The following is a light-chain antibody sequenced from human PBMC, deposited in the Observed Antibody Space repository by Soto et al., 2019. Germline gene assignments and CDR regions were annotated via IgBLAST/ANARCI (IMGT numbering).Light chain of an antibody. V-gene: IGKV1-5*03. J-gene: IGKJ1*01. CDR1: QSINSR. Sequence: DIQMTQSPSTLSASVGDRVTITCRASQSINSRLAWYQLKPGKAPKLLIYKASSLESGVPSRFSGSGSGTEFTLTSSSLQPDDFATYYCQQYNTYSPTWTFGHGTKVEIK. CDR2: KAS. CDR3: QQYNTYSPTWT.